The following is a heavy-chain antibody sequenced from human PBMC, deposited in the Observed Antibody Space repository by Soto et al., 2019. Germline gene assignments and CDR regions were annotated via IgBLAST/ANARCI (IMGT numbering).Heavy chain of an antibody. CDR2: ITLYNGNT. Sequence: SVTVSCKASGYTFTYCSLHWLQQAPGQGLERMRWITLYNGNTNYAKKFQGRVTITRDMSLRTAYMELSSLRAEDTAVYYCARDPGYSYGNTWGQGTLVTVSS. CDR3: ARDPGYSYGNT. D-gene: IGHD5-18*01. J-gene: IGHJ5*02. CDR1: GYTFTYCS. V-gene: IGHV1-45*02.